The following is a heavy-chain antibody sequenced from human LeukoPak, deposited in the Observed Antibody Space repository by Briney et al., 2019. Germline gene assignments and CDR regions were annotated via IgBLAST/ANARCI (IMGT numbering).Heavy chain of an antibody. V-gene: IGHV1-46*01. CDR2: INPSGGST. Sequence: ASVKVSCKASGYTFTSYYMHWVRQAPGQGLEWMGIINPSGGSTSYAQKFQGRVTMTRDTSTSTVYMELSSLRSEDTAVYYCARDHARVWFGELYAFDIWGQGTMVTVSS. D-gene: IGHD3-10*01. CDR3: ARDHARVWFGELYAFDI. CDR1: GYTFTSYY. J-gene: IGHJ3*02.